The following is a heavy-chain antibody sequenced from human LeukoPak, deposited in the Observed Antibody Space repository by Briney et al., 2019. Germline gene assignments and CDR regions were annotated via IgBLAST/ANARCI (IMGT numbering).Heavy chain of an antibody. Sequence: AGGSLRLSCAASGFTVSSYAMRWVRQAPGKGLGWVAVISYDGSNKYYADSVKGRFTISRDNSKNTLYLQMNSLRAEDTAVYYCARDAEWELPADYWGQGNLVTVSS. V-gene: IGHV3-30-3*01. D-gene: IGHD1-26*01. J-gene: IGHJ4*02. CDR1: GFTVSSYA. CDR3: ARDAEWELPADY. CDR2: ISYDGSNK.